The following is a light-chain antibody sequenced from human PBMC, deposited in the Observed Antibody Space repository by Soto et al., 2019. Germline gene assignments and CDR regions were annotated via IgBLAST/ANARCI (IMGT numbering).Light chain of an antibody. CDR1: QSVSSN. Sequence: ERVMTQSPATLSVSPGERAALSCRASQSVSSNLAWYQQKPGQAPRLLIYGASTRATGIPARFSGSGSGTEFTLTISSLQSEDFAVYYCQQYNNWPRTLGQGTKVDNK. CDR2: GAS. CDR3: QQYNNWPRT. V-gene: IGKV3-15*01. J-gene: IGKJ1*01.